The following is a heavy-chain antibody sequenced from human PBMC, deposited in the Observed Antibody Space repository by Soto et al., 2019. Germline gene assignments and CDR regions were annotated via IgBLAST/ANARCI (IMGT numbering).Heavy chain of an antibody. CDR3: ARFARLLSYYFWSGYYTALLY. V-gene: IGHV1-18*01. CDR2: ISAYNGNT. J-gene: IGHJ4*02. D-gene: IGHD3-3*01. CDR1: GYTFTSYG. Sequence: GASVKVSCKASGYTFTSYGISWVRPAPGQGLEWMGWISAYNGNTNYAQKLQGRVTMTTDTSTSTAYMELRSLRSDDTAVYYRARFARLLSYYFWSGYYTALLYWCQGTLVTVSS.